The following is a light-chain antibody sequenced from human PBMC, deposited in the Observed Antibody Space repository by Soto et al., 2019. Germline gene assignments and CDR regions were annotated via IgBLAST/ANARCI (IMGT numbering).Light chain of an antibody. CDR2: SNN. Sequence: QSVLTQPPSASGTPGQRVTISCFVSSSNIGSNAVSWYQHLPGAAPKLLIYSNNQRPSGVPDRFSGSKSGTSASLAISGLQSEDEADYYCASWDNSLNGYVFGTGTKVTVL. CDR3: ASWDNSLNGYV. CDR1: SSNIGSNA. J-gene: IGLJ1*01. V-gene: IGLV1-44*01.